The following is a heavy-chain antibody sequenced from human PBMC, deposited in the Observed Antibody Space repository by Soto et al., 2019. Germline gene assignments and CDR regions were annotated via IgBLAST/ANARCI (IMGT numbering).Heavy chain of an antibody. Sequence: XTLSLPCTVSGGSFSSDSYYWSWSRQPPGKGLEWIWYIYYSGSTNYNPSLKSRVTISVDTSKNQFSLKLSSVTAAETALYYCAIQKVTAIHSWFHYWGQGTLVTVSP. CDR2: IYYSGST. V-gene: IGHV4-61*01. D-gene: IGHD2-21*02. J-gene: IGHJ4*02. CDR3: AIQKVTAIHSWFHY. CDR1: GGSFSSDSYY.